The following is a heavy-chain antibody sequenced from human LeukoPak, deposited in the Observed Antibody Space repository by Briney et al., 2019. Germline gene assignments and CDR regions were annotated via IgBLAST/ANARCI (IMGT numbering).Heavy chain of an antibody. Sequence: GGSLRLSCAASGFTFSNYAMSWVRQAPGKGLEWVSAISGSGGRTYYADSVKGRFTISRDNSKNTLYLQMNSLKTEDTAVYYCTRPSREMDVWGQGTTVTVSS. CDR1: GFTFSNYA. V-gene: IGHV3-23*01. CDR3: TRPSREMDV. J-gene: IGHJ6*02. D-gene: IGHD1-26*01. CDR2: ISGSGGRT.